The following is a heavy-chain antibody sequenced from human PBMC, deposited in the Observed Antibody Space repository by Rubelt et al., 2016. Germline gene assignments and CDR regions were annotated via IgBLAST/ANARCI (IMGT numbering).Heavy chain of an antibody. D-gene: IGHD3-10*01. CDR2: IHPSGST. CDR1: GGSFSGSY. V-gene: IGHV4-34*01. J-gene: IGHJ4*02. Sequence: QVQLQQWGAGLLKPSETLSLTCAVYGGSFSGSYCTWIRQPPGKGLEWIGEIHPSGSTNYNPSLKSRVTISADTSKNQFSLNRNAVTAADTAVYYCARGLDSTKTGADWGQGTLVTVSS. CDR3: ARGLDSTKTGAD.